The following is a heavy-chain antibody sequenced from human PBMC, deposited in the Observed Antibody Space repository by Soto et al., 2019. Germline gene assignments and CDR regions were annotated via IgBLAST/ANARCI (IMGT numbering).Heavy chain of an antibody. Sequence: QLQLQESGSGLVKPSQTLSLTCAVSGGSISSGGYSWSWIRQPPGKGLEWIGHIYPSGSTYYNPSLEGRVTIAVDRSKTQFSLKLSSVTAAATAVYYCARVPSPWGQGTLVTVSS. CDR2: IYPSGST. J-gene: IGHJ5*02. CDR3: ARVPSP. V-gene: IGHV4-30-2*01. CDR1: GGSISSGGYS.